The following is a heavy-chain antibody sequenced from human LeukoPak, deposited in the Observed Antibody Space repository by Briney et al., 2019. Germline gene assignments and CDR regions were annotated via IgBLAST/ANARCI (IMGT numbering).Heavy chain of an antibody. CDR2: IYYSGST. CDR3: ARARYGSGNFYFYYYGMDV. J-gene: IGHJ6*02. D-gene: IGHD3-10*01. V-gene: IGHV4-30-4*02. Sequence: SETLSLTCTVSGGSISSGDYFWSWIRQPPGKGLEWIGYIYYSGSTYYNPSLKSRVTISVDTSKNQFSLKLSSVTAADTAVYYCARARYGSGNFYFYYYGMDVWGQGTTVTVSS. CDR1: GGSISSGDYF.